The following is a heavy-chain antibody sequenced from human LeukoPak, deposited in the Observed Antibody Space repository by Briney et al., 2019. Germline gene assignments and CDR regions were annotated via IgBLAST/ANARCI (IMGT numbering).Heavy chain of an antibody. V-gene: IGHV4-59*02. D-gene: IGHD2-15*01. CDR1: GGSVSGYY. CDR3: ARIHRYCSGGACYVLDN. J-gene: IGHJ4*02. CDR2: VYYRGST. Sequence: SETLSLTCVVSGGSVSGYYWGWIRQPPGRGLEWIGYVYYRGSTNYNPSFKSRITISVDTSRNQFSLQLSSVTAADTAVYYCARIHRYCSGGACYVLDNWGQGTLVAVSS.